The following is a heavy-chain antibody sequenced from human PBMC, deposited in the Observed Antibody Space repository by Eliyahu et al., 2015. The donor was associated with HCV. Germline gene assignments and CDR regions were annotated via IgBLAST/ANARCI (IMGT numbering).Heavy chain of an antibody. V-gene: IGHV3-11*01. J-gene: IGHJ6*03. Sequence: VQLEESGGGLVQPGVSLRLSCVASGFTFNXYYMAXVRQAPGKGLEWVSXINGPAXSISYGDXVRGRFIVSRDNTKRSLLLQMNNLRVDDTATYFCAKVVGGSDFYHYMDVWGKGTTVTVSS. CDR2: INGPAXSI. CDR3: AKVVGGSDFYHYMDV. D-gene: IGHD1-26*01. CDR1: GFTFNXYY.